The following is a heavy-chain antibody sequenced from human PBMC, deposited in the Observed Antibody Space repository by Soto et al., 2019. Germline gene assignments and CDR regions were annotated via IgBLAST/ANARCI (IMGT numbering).Heavy chain of an antibody. Sequence: GGSLRLSCAASGFTFSSYWMHWVRQAPGKGLVWVSRINSDGSSTSYADSVKGRFTISRDNAKNTLYLQMNSLRAEDTAVYYCARTDAGSGSYPTPLHYYYYYGMDVWGQGTTVTVSS. CDR2: INSDGSST. J-gene: IGHJ6*02. CDR3: ARTDAGSGSYPTPLHYYYYYGMDV. D-gene: IGHD3-10*01. V-gene: IGHV3-74*01. CDR1: GFTFSSYW.